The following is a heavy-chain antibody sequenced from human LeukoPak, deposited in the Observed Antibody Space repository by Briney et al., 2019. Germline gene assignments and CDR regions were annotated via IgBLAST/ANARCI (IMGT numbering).Heavy chain of an antibody. V-gene: IGHV3-7*01. D-gene: IGHD5-12*01. CDR3: RPGHYDSYA. CDR2: IKEDGSEK. CDR1: GFTFGNFW. J-gene: IGHJ5*02. Sequence: GGSLRLSCVASGFTFGNFWMSWVRQAPGKGPEWVANIKEDGSEKYCVDSVRGRFTISRDNAKNSLYLQMNSLRAEDTGVYFCRPGHYDSYAWDQGTLVTVSS.